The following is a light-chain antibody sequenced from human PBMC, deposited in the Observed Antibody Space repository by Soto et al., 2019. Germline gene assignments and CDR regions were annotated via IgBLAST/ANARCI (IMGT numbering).Light chain of an antibody. Sequence: DIQMSQSPSSLSASVGDRVIITCQASQDISNYLNWYQHKPGKPPKLLIYDASNLETGVPSRFSGSKSGTAFTFTITSLQPEDIATYYCQQYDNLPFSFGGGTKVEIK. CDR3: QQYDNLPFS. CDR1: QDISNY. V-gene: IGKV1-33*01. CDR2: DAS. J-gene: IGKJ4*01.